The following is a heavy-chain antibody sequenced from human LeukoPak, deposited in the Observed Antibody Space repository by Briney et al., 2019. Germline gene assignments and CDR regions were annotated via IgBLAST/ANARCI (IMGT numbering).Heavy chain of an antibody. V-gene: IGHV7-4-1*02. J-gene: IGHJ4*02. Sequence: GESLKISCKGSGYTFTSYAMNWVRQAPGQGLEWMGWINTNTGNPTYAQGFTGRFVFSLDTSVSTAYLQISSLKAEDTAVYYCAAVGYDSSGYSPYYFDYWGQGTLVTVSS. CDR1: GYTFTSYA. D-gene: IGHD3-22*01. CDR3: AAVGYDSSGYSPYYFDY. CDR2: INTNTGNP.